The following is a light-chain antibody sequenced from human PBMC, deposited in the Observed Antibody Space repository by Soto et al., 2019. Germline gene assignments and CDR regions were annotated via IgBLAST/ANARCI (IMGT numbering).Light chain of an antibody. CDR2: GAS. Sequence: EIVLTQSPGTLSLSPGERATLSCRASQSVSSSYLAWYQQKPGQAPRLLIYGASSRATGIPDRFSGSGFGTDFTLTIIRLEPEDFAVYYCQQYGSSLRTFGQGTKEDIK. CDR1: QSVSSSY. V-gene: IGKV3-20*01. J-gene: IGKJ1*01. CDR3: QQYGSSLRT.